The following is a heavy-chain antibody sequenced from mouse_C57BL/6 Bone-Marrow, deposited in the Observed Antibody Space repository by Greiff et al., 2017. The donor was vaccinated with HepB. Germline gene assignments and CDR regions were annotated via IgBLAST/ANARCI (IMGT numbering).Heavy chain of an antibody. J-gene: IGHJ2*01. Sequence: EVKVVESGGGLVQPGGSLKLSCAASGFTFSDYGMAWVRQAPRKGPEWVAFISNLAYSIYYADTVTGRFTISRENAKNTLYLERSSLRSEDTAMYYCARHDDPYYFDDWGQGTTLTVSS. D-gene: IGHD2-3*01. CDR3: ARHDDPYYFDD. CDR2: ISNLAYSI. V-gene: IGHV5-15*01. CDR1: GFTFSDYG.